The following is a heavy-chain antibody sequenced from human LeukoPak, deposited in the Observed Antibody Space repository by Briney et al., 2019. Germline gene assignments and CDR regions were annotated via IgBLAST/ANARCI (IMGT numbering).Heavy chain of an antibody. J-gene: IGHJ4*02. CDR3: ARYGATVTAGLGY. Sequence: SETLSLTCTVSGGSLSSSSYYWGWIRQPPGKGLEWIGSIYSGGSTYYKPSLKSRVTISVDTSKNQFSLRLSSVTAADTAVYYCARYGATVTAGLGYWGQGTLVTVSS. D-gene: IGHD4-17*01. V-gene: IGHV4-39*01. CDR2: IYSGGST. CDR1: GGSLSSSSYY.